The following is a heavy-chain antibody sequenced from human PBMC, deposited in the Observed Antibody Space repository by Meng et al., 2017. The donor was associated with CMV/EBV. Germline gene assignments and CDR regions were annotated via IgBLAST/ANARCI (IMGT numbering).Heavy chain of an antibody. V-gene: IGHV1-18*01. CDR2: ISAYNGNT. Sequence: ASVKVSCKASGYTFTSYGISWVRQAPGQGLEWMGWISAYNGNTNYAQKLQGRVTITADKSTSTAYMELSSLRSEDTAVYYCARDKTPQYNWFDPWGQGTLVTVSS. CDR3: ARDKTPQYNWFDP. D-gene: IGHD4-11*01. CDR1: GYTFTSYG. J-gene: IGHJ5*02.